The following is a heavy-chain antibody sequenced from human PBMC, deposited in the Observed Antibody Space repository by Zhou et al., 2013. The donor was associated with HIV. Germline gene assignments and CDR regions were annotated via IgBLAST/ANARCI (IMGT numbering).Heavy chain of an antibody. J-gene: IGHJ4*02. CDR3: ARVVHDSYVRPGPLGY. Sequence: QVQLVQSGAEVKKPGASVKVSCKASGYTFTSYGISWVRQAPGQGLEWMGWISAYNGDTNYAQKFQGRVTLTRDTTTNTVDMQLWSLTSEDTAVYYCARVVHDSYVRPGPLGYWGQGALVTVSS. V-gene: IGHV1-18*01. CDR1: GYTFTSYG. CDR2: ISAYNGDT. D-gene: IGHD2-21*02.